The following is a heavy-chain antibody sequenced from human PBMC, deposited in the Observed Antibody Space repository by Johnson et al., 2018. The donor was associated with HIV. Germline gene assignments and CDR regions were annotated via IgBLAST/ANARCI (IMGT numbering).Heavy chain of an antibody. CDR3: ARVRARGVNHAFDI. CDR1: GFTFDDYG. CDR2: RNWNGGST. V-gene: IGHV3-20*04. D-gene: IGHD3-10*01. J-gene: IGHJ3*02. Sequence: VQLVESGGGVVRPGGSLRLSCAASGFTFDDYGMSWVRQAPGKGLEWVAGRNWNGGSTGYADSVKGRCTISRDNAKNSLYLQMNSLRAEDTALYYCARVRARGVNHAFDIWGQGTMVTVSS.